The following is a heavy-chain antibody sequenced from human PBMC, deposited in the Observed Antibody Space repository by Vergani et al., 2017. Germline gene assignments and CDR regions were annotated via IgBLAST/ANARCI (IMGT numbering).Heavy chain of an antibody. CDR3: ARDGSYDSRGLVDY. J-gene: IGHJ4*02. CDR1: GFTFSSYS. Sequence: VQLVQSGGGLVKPGGSLRLSCAASGFTFSSYSMNWVRQAPGKGLEWVSSITSSSSYIYYADSVKGRFTISRDNAKNSLYLQMNSLRAEDTAVYYCARDGSYDSRGLVDYWGQGTLVTVSS. D-gene: IGHD3-22*01. CDR2: ITSSSSYI. V-gene: IGHV3-21*01.